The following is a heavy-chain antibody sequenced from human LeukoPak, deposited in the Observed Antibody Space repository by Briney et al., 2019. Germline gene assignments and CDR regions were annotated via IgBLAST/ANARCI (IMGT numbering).Heavy chain of an antibody. V-gene: IGHV3-21*01. CDR3: ARDKSGGYTFYFDS. J-gene: IGHJ4*02. Sequence: AGGSLRLSCAASGFTSGSYVMNWVRQAPGKGLEWVSSISSTSGYIYYADSVKGRFTISRDNAKNSLYLQMNSLRAEDTAVYYCARDKSGGYTFYFDSWGQGTLVSVPS. CDR1: GFTSGSYV. D-gene: IGHD5-12*01. CDR2: ISSTSGYI.